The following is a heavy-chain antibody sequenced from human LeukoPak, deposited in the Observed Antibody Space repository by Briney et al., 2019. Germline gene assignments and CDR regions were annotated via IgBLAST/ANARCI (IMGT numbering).Heavy chain of an antibody. CDR3: AKDRSPDSAILGVVTSPFDY. J-gene: IGHJ4*02. Sequence: GGSLRLSCAASGFTFSSYGMHWVRQAPGKGLEWVAVIWYDGSNKYYADSVKGRFTISRDNSKNTLYLQMNSLRAEDTAVYYCAKDRSPDSAILGVVTSPFDYWGQGTLVTVSS. D-gene: IGHD3-3*01. CDR1: GFTFSSYG. V-gene: IGHV3-33*06. CDR2: IWYDGSNK.